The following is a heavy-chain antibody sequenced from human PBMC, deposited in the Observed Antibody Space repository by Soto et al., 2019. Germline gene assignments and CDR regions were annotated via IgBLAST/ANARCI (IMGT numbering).Heavy chain of an antibody. CDR1: GFTFSSYA. Sequence: QVQLVESGGDVVQPGRSLRLSCVASGFTFSSYAMHWVRQAPGKGLEWMTIISYDGSNRYYADSVKGRFTISRDNSKNTLYLQINSLRPEDTALYYCAKSGFDSSGASSLFDAWGQGPLVSVPS. J-gene: IGHJ4*02. CDR3: AKSGFDSSGASSLFDA. CDR2: ISYDGSNR. V-gene: IGHV3-30*18. D-gene: IGHD3-22*01.